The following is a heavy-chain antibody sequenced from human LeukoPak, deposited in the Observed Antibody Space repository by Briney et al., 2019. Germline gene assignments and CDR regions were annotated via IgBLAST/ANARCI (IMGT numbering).Heavy chain of an antibody. CDR2: ISGSGGST. CDR1: GFTFSSYA. J-gene: IGHJ4*02. Sequence: GGSLRLSCAASGFTFSSYAMSWVRQAPGKGLEWVSAISGSGGSTYYADSVKGRFTISRDNAKNTLYLQMNSLRAEDTAVYYCAKDFYSGSGSHQFDYWGQGTLVTVSS. CDR3: AKDFYSGSGSHQFDY. V-gene: IGHV3-23*01. D-gene: IGHD3-10*01.